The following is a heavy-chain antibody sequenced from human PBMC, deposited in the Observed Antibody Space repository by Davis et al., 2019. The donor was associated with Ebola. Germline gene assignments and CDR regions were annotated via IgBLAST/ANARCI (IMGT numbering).Heavy chain of an antibody. CDR2: IKSKTDGGTT. V-gene: IGHV3-15*01. J-gene: IGHJ4*02. CDR1: GFTFTNAW. CDR3: TRAMGSGTYGGY. Sequence: GGSLRLSCAASGFTFTNAWMSWVRQAPGKGLEWVGRIKSKTDGGTTDYAAPVKGRFTISRDDSKNTLYLQMNSLKTEDTAVYYCTRAMGSGTYGGYWGQGTLVTVSS. D-gene: IGHD1-26*01.